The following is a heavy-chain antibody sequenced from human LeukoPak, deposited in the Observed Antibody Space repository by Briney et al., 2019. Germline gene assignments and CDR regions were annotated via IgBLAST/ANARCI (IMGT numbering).Heavy chain of an antibody. CDR2: INSDGINT. CDR3: ARDFRDSSGYPFWGY. CDR1: GFTFSNYW. J-gene: IGHJ4*02. V-gene: IGHV3-74*01. Sequence: GGSLRLSCAASGFTFSNYWMHWVRQAPGKGLVWVSRINSDGINTSYADSVKGRFTISRDNAKNTLNLQMNSLRAEDTAVYYCARDFRDSSGYPFWGYWGQGTLVTVSS. D-gene: IGHD3-22*01.